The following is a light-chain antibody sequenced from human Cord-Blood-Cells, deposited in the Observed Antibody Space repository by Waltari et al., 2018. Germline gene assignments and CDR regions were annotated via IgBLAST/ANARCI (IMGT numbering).Light chain of an antibody. V-gene: IGLV2-23*03. CDR1: SSDVGSYNL. CDR2: EGS. CDR3: CSYAVSSTFV. J-gene: IGLJ1*01. Sequence: QSALIQPASVSGSPGQSITISCTGTSSDVGSYNLVSSYQQHPGKAPKLMIYEGSKRPAGLTNRFADSRSGKTASQTVSWLQAEDETVYYCCSYAVSSTFVFGAGTKFTVL.